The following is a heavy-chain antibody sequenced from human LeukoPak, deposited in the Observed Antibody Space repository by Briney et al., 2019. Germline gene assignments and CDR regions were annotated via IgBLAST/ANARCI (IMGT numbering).Heavy chain of an antibody. D-gene: IGHD3-22*01. CDR2: MNPNSGST. CDR3: ARETYYYDSSAHPDAFDI. Sequence: ASVKVSCKASGYTFTSYDINWVRQATGQGLEWMGWMNPNSGSTGYAQKFQGRVTMTRNTSISTAYMELSSVTAADTAVYYCARETYYYDSSAHPDAFDIWGQGTMVTVSS. J-gene: IGHJ3*02. CDR1: GYTFTSYD. V-gene: IGHV1-8*01.